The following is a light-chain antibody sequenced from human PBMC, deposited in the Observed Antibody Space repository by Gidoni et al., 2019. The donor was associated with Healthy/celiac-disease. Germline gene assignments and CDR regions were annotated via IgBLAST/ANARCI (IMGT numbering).Light chain of an antibody. CDR1: QSVLYSSNNKNY. Sequence: DIVMTQSPDSLAGYLGERATINCKSSQSVLYSSNNKNYLAWYQQKPGQPPKLLIYWASTRESGVPDRFSGSGSGTDFTLTISSLQAEDVAVYYCQQYYSTPPTFXPXTKVDIK. J-gene: IGKJ3*01. CDR3: QQYYSTPPT. CDR2: WAS. V-gene: IGKV4-1*01.